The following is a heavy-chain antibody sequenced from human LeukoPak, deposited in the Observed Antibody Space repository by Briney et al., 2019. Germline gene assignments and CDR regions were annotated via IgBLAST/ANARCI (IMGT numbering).Heavy chain of an antibody. CDR1: GFTFSSYG. V-gene: IGHV3-30*03. J-gene: IGHJ6*02. D-gene: IGHD3-10*01. CDR3: VRYYYGMDV. Sequence: GGSLRLSCAASGFTFSSYGMHWVRQAPGKGLEWVAVISYDGSNKYYADSVKGRFTISRDNSKNTLYLQMNSLRAEDTAVYYCVRYYYGMDVWGQGTTVTVSS. CDR2: ISYDGSNK.